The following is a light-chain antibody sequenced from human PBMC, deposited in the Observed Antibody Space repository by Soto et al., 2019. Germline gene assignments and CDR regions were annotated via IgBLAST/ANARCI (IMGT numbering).Light chain of an antibody. J-gene: IGLJ1*01. CDR2: SDN. V-gene: IGLV1-44*01. CDR3: AAWDDSVNGYV. CDR1: NSNIGTNT. Sequence: QSVLTQAPSASETPGQRVTISCSGSNSNIGTNTVNWYQQVPGTAPKLLIYSDNQRPSGVPDRFSGSKSGTSASLAISGLQSEDEADYYCAAWDDSVNGYVFGNGTQVTVL.